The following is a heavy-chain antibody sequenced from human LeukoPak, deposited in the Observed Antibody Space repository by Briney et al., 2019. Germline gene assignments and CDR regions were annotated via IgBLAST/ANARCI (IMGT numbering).Heavy chain of an antibody. Sequence: ASVKVSCKASGGTFSSYTITWVRQAPGQGLEWMGRIIPILGIANHAQKFQGRVTITADKSTSTAYMELSSLRSEDTAVYYCARDVAALYYFDYWGQGTLVTVSS. CDR3: ARDVAALYYFDY. CDR1: GGTFSSYT. V-gene: IGHV1-69*04. D-gene: IGHD6-6*01. CDR2: IIPILGIA. J-gene: IGHJ4*02.